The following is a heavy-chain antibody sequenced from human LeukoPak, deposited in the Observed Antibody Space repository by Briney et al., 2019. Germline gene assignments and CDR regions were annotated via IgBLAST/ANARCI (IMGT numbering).Heavy chain of an antibody. Sequence: RGSLRLSCAASGFTFDDYAMHWVRQVPGKALEWVSLISGDGGSTYYADSVKGRFTISRDNSKNSLYLQMNSLRTEDTALYYCAKDIYSRRGSYFEHWGQGTLVTVSS. CDR2: ISGDGGST. D-gene: IGHD2-15*01. CDR1: GFTFDDYA. V-gene: IGHV3-43*02. J-gene: IGHJ1*01. CDR3: AKDIYSRRGSYFEH.